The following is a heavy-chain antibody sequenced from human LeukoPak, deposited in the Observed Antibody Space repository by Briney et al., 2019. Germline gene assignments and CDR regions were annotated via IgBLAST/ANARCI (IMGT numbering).Heavy chain of an antibody. D-gene: IGHD2-21*02. Sequence: ASVSVFCKASGYTFTGYYMHWVRHAPGQGLEWMGWINPNSGGTNYAQKFQGRVTMTRDTSISTAYMELSRLRSDDTAVYYCARDSCGGDCYLYYFDYWGQGTLVTVSS. CDR3: ARDSCGGDCYLYYFDY. CDR1: GYTFTGYY. CDR2: INPNSGGT. V-gene: IGHV1-2*02. J-gene: IGHJ4*02.